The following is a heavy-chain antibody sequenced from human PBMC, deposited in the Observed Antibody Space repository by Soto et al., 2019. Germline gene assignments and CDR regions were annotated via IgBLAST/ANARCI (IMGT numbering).Heavy chain of an antibody. J-gene: IGHJ5*02. D-gene: IGHD3-22*01. CDR3: ARGGRGSGWLFNWFDP. V-gene: IGHV3-74*01. CDR2: INSDGSST. Sequence: VQLVESGGGLVQPGGSLRLSCAASGFTFSSYWMHWVRQAPGKGLVWVSRINSDGSSTSYADSVKGRFTISRDNAKNTLYLQMNSLRAEDTAVYYCARGGRGSGWLFNWFDPWGQGTLVTVSS. CDR1: GFTFSSYW.